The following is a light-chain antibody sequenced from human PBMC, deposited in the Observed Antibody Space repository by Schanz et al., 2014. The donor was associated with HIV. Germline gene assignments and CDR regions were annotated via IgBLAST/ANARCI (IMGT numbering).Light chain of an antibody. CDR2: DTS. J-gene: IGKJ1*01. Sequence: EIVLTQSPGTLSLSRGERATLSCRASQSVSFKLAWYQQKPGQAPRLLIYDTSGRATGIPDRFSGSGSGTDFTLTISRLEPEDFAVYFCQQYGGSPRWTFGQGTKVEVK. CDR3: QQYGGSPRWT. V-gene: IGKV3-20*01. CDR1: QSVSFK.